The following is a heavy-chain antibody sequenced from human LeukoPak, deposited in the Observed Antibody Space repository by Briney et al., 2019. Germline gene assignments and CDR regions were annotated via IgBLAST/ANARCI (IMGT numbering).Heavy chain of an antibody. CDR2: MNPNSGNT. J-gene: IGHJ3*02. CDR1: GYTFTSYD. Sequence: VSVKVSCKASGYTFTSYDINWVRQATGQGLEWMGWMNPNSGNTGYAQKFQGRVTMTRNTSISTAYMELSSLRSEDTAVYYCARGNRGADAFDIWGQGTMVTVSS. CDR3: ARGNRGADAFDI. V-gene: IGHV1-8*01. D-gene: IGHD2/OR15-2a*01.